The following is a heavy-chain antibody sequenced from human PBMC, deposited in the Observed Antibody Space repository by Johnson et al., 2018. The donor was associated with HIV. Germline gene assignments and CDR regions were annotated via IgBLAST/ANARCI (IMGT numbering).Heavy chain of an antibody. CDR1: GFTFSSYA. D-gene: IGHD1-26*01. V-gene: IGHV3-20*04. Sequence: VQLVESGGGVVQPGRSLRLSCAASGFTFSSYAMHWVRQAPGKGLEWVSGINWNGGSTGYADSVKGRFTISRDNAKNSLYLQMNSLRAEDTALYYCQGDSGSYHGNDAFDIWGQGTMVTVSS. CDR2: INWNGGST. CDR3: QGDSGSYHGNDAFDI. J-gene: IGHJ3*02.